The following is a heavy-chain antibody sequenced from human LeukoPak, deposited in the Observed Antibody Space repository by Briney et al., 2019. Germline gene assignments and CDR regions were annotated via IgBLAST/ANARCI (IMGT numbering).Heavy chain of an antibody. CDR3: ASDSSGYFGP. V-gene: IGHV3-11*01. CDR1: GFSFSDYY. J-gene: IGHJ5*02. Sequence: GGSLRLSCAASGFSFSDYYMNWLRQSPGRGLEWLSYISNTGGAKYYSDSVRGRFTISRDNAKNSVYLEMNSLRAEDTAVYFCASDSSGYFGPWGQGTLVTVSS. D-gene: IGHD3-22*01. CDR2: ISNTGGAK.